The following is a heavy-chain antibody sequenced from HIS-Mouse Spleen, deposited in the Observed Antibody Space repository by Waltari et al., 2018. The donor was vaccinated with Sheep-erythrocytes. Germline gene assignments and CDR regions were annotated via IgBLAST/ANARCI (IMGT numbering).Heavy chain of an antibody. CDR2: ISGSRSYI. CDR1: GFTFSSYS. D-gene: IGHD1-26*01. Sequence: EVQLVESGGGLVKPGGSLRLSCAASGFTFSSYSMNWVRQAPGKGVEWVSSISGSRSYIYYADSVKGRFTISRDNAKNSLYLQMNSLRAEDTAVYYCARVASGATFDYWGQGTLVTVSS. CDR3: ARVASGATFDY. J-gene: IGHJ4*02. V-gene: IGHV3-21*01.